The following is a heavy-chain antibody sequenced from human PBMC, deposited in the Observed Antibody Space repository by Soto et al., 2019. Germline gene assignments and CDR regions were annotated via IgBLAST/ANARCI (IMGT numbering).Heavy chain of an antibody. J-gene: IGHJ4*02. D-gene: IGHD5-18*01. Sequence: QVQLQESGPGLVKPSETLSLTCTVSGGSISSYYWSWFRQPPGKGLEWIGYIYYSGSTKYNPSLKSRVTISVDTSKNLFSLKLNSVAPADTAVYYCARGRGDTAMAWYYWGQGTLVTVSS. CDR1: GGSISSYY. CDR3: ARGRGDTAMAWYY. CDR2: IYYSGST. V-gene: IGHV4-59*01.